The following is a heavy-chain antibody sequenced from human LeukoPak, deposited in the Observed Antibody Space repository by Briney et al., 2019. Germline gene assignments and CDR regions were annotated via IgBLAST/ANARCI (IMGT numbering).Heavy chain of an antibody. CDR1: GFTFSSYS. J-gene: IGHJ5*02. CDR3: ARDIVATIDINWFDP. Sequence: QSGGSLRLSCAASGFTFSSYSMNWVRQAPGKGLEWVANIKQDGSEKYYVDSVKGRFTISRDNAKNSLYLQMNSLRAEDTAVYYCARDIVATIDINWFDPWGQGTLVTVSS. D-gene: IGHD5-12*01. V-gene: IGHV3-7*03. CDR2: IKQDGSEK.